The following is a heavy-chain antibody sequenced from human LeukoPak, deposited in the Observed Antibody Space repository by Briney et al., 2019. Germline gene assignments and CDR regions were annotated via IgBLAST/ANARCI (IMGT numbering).Heavy chain of an antibody. CDR2: ISGSGGST. CDR1: GFTFSSYA. V-gene: IGHV3-23*01. Sequence: GGSLRLSCAASGFTFSSYAMSWVRQAPGKGLEWVSAISGSGGSTYYADSVKGRFTISRDNSKNTLYLQMNSLRAEDTAVYYCAKGLEQWLVLQYFQHWGQGTLVTVSS. CDR3: AKGLEQWLVLQYFQH. D-gene: IGHD6-19*01. J-gene: IGHJ1*01.